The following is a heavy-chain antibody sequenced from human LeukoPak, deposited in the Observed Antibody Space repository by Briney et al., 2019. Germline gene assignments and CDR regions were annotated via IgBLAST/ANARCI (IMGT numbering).Heavy chain of an antibody. Sequence: ASVKVSCKASGGTFSSYAISWVRQAPGQGLEWMGWINPNSGGTNYAQKFQGRVTMTRDTSISTAYMELSRLRSDDTAVYYCARGVRGNDYWGQGTLVTVSS. CDR1: GGTFSSYA. CDR3: ARGVRGNDY. D-gene: IGHD3-10*01. J-gene: IGHJ4*02. CDR2: INPNSGGT. V-gene: IGHV1-2*02.